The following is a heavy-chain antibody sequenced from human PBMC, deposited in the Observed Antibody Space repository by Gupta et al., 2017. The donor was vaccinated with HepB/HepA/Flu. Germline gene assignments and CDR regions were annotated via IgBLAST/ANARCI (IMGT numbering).Heavy chain of an antibody. CDR1: GYTSSNYY. CDR2: VHPGSGVT. CDR3: ATIEGGRGTT. J-gene: IGHJ4*02. V-gene: IGHV1-2*02. Sequence: QVQLVQPGAEEQKPGASVKISCKTSGYTSSNYYIHWVRQAPGQGLQWVGFVHPGSGVTKNAAKFQGGVIMTSDTSITTGYMELTRLKSDDTVIYSCATIEGGRGTTWGQGTLITVSS. D-gene: IGHD1-7*01.